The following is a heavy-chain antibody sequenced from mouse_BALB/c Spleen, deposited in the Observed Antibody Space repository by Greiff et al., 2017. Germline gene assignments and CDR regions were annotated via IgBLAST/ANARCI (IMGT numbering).Heavy chain of an antibody. CDR3: ARGGITTASWFAY. CDR2: ISSGGST. D-gene: IGHD1-2*01. V-gene: IGHV5-6-5*01. Sequence: EVKLVESGGGLVKPGGSLKLSCAASGFTFSSYAMSWVRQTPEKRLEWVASISSGGSTYYPDSVKGRFTISRDNARNILYLQMSSLRSEDTAMYYCARGGITTASWFAYWGQGTLVTVSA. J-gene: IGHJ3*01. CDR1: GFTFSSYA.